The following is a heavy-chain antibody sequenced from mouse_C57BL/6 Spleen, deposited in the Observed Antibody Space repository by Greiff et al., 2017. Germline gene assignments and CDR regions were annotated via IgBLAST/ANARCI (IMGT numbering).Heavy chain of an antibody. J-gene: IGHJ2*01. V-gene: IGHV1-42*01. Sequence: EVQLQQSGPELVKPGASVKISCKASGYSFTGYYMNWVKQSPEKSLEWIGEINPSTGGTTYNQKFKAKATLTVDKSSSTAYMQLKSLTSEDSAVYYWARSSVVDYFDYWGQGTTLTVSS. CDR3: ARSSVVDYFDY. D-gene: IGHD1-1*01. CDR1: GYSFTGYY. CDR2: INPSTGGT.